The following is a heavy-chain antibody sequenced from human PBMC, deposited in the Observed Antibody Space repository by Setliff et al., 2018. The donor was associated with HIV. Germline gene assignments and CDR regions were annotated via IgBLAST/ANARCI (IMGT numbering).Heavy chain of an antibody. Sequence: GASVKVSCKASGYTFTNYGITWVRQAPGHGLEWMGWLASYNDDANYAQNLQGRVTMTTDKSTSTAYMELRSLRSDDTAVYYCARRVPPIPSGDLDYWGQGTLVTVSS. CDR1: GYTFTNYG. CDR3: ARRVPPIPSGDLDY. CDR2: LASYNDDA. V-gene: IGHV1-18*01. D-gene: IGHD4-17*01. J-gene: IGHJ4*02.